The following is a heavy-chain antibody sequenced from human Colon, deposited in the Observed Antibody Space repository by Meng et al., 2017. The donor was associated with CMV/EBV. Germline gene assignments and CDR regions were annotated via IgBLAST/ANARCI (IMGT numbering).Heavy chain of an antibody. Sequence: GESLKISCVASGFSFGSYAMTWVRQAPGKGLEWVSDISDGGGNTYYAGSVKGRFTISRDNSKNTLYLQMNSLRAEDTAVYYCAKSPLNYGSRSYIDPWGQGTLVTVSS. D-gene: IGHD3-10*01. V-gene: IGHV3-23*01. J-gene: IGHJ5*02. CDR3: AKSPLNYGSRSYIDP. CDR2: ISDGGGNT. CDR1: GFSFGSYA.